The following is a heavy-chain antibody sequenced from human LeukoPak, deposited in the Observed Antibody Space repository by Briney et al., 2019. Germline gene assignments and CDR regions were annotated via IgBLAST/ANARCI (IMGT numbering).Heavy chain of an antibody. D-gene: IGHD1-20*01. J-gene: IGHJ4*02. V-gene: IGHV1-18*01. CDR1: GYTFTTYG. CDR3: ARRGNWNDFDY. Sequence: ASVKVSCKASGYTFTTYGITWVRQAPGQGLEWMGWISAYNGNTNYAQKFQGRVTMTIDTSTSTAYMELRSLKSGDTAVYYCARRGNWNDFDYWGQGTLVIVSS. CDR2: ISAYNGNT.